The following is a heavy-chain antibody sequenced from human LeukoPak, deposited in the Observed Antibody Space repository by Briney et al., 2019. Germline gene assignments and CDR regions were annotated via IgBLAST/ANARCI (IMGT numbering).Heavy chain of an antibody. V-gene: IGHV3-23*01. J-gene: IGHJ4*02. CDR2: ISGSGGST. D-gene: IGHD3-3*01. CDR1: GFTFSSYA. Sequence: GGSLRLSCAASGFTFSSYAMSWVRQAPGKGLEWVSAISGSGGSTYYADSVKGRFTISRDNSKNTLYLQMNSLRAEDTAVYYCAKRQPHYDFWSGYEPHPFDYWGQGTLVTVSS. CDR3: AKRQPHYDFWSGYEPHPFDY.